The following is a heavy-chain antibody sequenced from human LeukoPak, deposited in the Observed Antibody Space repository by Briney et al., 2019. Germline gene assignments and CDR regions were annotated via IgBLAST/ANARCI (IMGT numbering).Heavy chain of an antibody. D-gene: IGHD3-10*01. CDR3: AKEPTYFYGSGSFSHYFDY. CDR1: GLTFSNYA. Sequence: SGGSLRLSRAASGLTFSNYAMSSVRQTPGEGVEWVSSISDSGGSTYYADPVKGRFTISRDNSKNTLYLQMNSLRAEDTALYYCAKEPTYFYGSGSFSHYFDYWGQGTLVTASS. CDR2: ISDSGGST. V-gene: IGHV3-23*01. J-gene: IGHJ4*02.